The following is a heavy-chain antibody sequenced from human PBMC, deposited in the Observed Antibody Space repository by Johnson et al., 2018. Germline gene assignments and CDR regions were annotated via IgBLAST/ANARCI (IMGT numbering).Heavy chain of an antibody. D-gene: IGHD1-26*01. J-gene: IGHJ6*02. V-gene: IGHV1-8*01. Sequence: VQLLESGAEVKKPGASVKVSCKASGYTFISYEINWVRLATGQGLEWMGRMHPDSGNTGFAQRFQGSVTMTRNTSISTAYMELSGLRSEDTAVYFCGRSGGTVGAEVYYFGMDVWGQGNTVTVSS. CDR1: GYTFISYE. CDR3: GRSGGTVGAEVYYFGMDV. CDR2: MHPDSGNT.